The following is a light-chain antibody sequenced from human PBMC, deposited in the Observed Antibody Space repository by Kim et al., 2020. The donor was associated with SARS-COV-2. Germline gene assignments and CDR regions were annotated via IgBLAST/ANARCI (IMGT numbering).Light chain of an antibody. J-gene: IGKJ2*01. CDR1: KSGRRK. V-gene: IGKV3-15*01. CDR3: QKYKNWPMYT. CDR2: GES. Sequence: GERETEEGRGRKSGRRKGARKQKKRGQDTRNLSKGESNRAKGIQARFSGSGYGTEFTQTISSLQSEDFAVYYCQKYKNWPMYTFGQGNKLEI.